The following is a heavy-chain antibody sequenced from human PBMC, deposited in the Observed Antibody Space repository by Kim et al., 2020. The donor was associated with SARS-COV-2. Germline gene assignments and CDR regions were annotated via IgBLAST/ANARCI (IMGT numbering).Heavy chain of an antibody. CDR2: ISSSSSYI. J-gene: IGHJ4*02. Sequence: GGSLRLSCAASGFTFSSYSMNWVRQAPGKGLEWVSSISSSSSYIYYADSVKGRFTISRDNAKNSLYLQMKSLRAEDTAVYYCARGYSSGWGPFDYWGQGTLVTVSS. V-gene: IGHV3-21*01. CDR3: ARGYSSGWGPFDY. D-gene: IGHD6-19*01. CDR1: GFTFSSYS.